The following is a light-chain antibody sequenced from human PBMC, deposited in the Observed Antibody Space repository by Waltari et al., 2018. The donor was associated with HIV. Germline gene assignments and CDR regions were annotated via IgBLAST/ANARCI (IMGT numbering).Light chain of an antibody. CDR3: QQYINWPPWS. V-gene: IGKV3-15*01. Sequence: EIAMTQSPATLSVSPGERVTLSGRASQSVGSNFAWYQQKPGRAPSLLVYSASTRATGIPARFSGSGSGTEFTLTISSLQSEDFAVYYCQQYINWPPWSFGQGTKVEIK. J-gene: IGKJ1*01. CDR2: SAS. CDR1: QSVGSN.